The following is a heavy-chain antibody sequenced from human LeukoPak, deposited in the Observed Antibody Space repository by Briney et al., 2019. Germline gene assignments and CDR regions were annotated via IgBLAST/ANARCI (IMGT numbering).Heavy chain of an antibody. J-gene: IGHJ4*02. CDR3: ARDYSGYEDFDY. D-gene: IGHD5-12*01. CDR1: GYTFAGYY. CDR2: INPNSGGT. Sequence: ASVKVSCKASGYTFAGYYMHWVRQAPGQGLEWMGWINPNSGGTNYAQKFQGRVTMTRDTSISTAYMELSRLRSDDTAVYYCARDYSGYEDFDYWGQGTLVTVSS. V-gene: IGHV1-2*02.